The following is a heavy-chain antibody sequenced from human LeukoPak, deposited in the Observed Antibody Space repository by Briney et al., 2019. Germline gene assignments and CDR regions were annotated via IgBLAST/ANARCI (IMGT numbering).Heavy chain of an antibody. D-gene: IGHD2-2*01. CDR3: TRLVPSFDY. CDR2: IRSKVYGETT. CDR1: GYTFCGYT. V-gene: IGHV3-49*04. Sequence: GGSLRLSCTDSGYTFCGYTMCWARQAPGQGLEWLGFIRSKVYGETTEYAASVKGRFTVSRDDSNSLAYLQMNSLQTADTAVYYCTRLVPSFDYWGQGTLVTVSS. J-gene: IGHJ4*02.